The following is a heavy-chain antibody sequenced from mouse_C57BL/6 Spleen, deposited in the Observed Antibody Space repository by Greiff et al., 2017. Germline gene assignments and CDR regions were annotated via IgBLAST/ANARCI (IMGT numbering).Heavy chain of an antibody. D-gene: IGHD1-1*01. CDR3: TRGLLRAKGD. J-gene: IGHJ4*01. V-gene: IGHV1-15*01. CDR2: IDPETGGT. CDR1: GYTFTDYE. Sequence: QVQLQQSGAELVRPGASVTLSCTASGYTFTDYEMHWVKQTPVHGLEWIGAIDPETGGTAYTQKFKGKATLTADKSSSTAYMELRSLTSEDSAVYYCTRGLLRAKGDWGQGASVTVSS.